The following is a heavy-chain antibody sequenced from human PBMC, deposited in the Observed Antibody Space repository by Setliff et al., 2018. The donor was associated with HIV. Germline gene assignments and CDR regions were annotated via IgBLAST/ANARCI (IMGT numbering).Heavy chain of an antibody. Sequence: SETLSLTCTVSGGSISGSSYHWGWIRQTPGKGLEWIGSIYHSGSTYYKPSLKSRVTISVDTSKNQFSLKLTSVTAADAAVYFCARDLDFVWGAPADWGQGTLVTVSS. CDR1: GGSISGSSYH. CDR3: ARDLDFVWGAPAD. J-gene: IGHJ4*02. CDR2: IYHSGST. D-gene: IGHD3-16*01. V-gene: IGHV4-39*07.